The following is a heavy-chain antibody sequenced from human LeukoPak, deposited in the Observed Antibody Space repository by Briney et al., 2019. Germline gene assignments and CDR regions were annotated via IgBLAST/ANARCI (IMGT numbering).Heavy chain of an antibody. V-gene: IGHV4-30-4*01. Sequence: PSETLSLTCTVSGGSISSGDYYWSWIRQPPGKGLEWIGYIYYSGSTYYNPSLKSRVTISVDTSKNQFSLKLSSVTAADTAVYYCARDQLGYCSGGSCYSARPPRDYYYGMDVWGQGTTVTVSS. CDR3: ARDQLGYCSGGSCYSARPPRDYYYGMDV. D-gene: IGHD2-15*01. CDR2: IYYSGST. J-gene: IGHJ6*02. CDR1: GGSISSGDYY.